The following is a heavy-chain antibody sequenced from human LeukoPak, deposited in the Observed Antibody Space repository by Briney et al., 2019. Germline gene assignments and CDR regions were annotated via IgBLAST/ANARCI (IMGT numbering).Heavy chain of an antibody. V-gene: IGHV3-15*01. CDR3: TTGLIAVAGTQRVDYCYGMDV. CDR1: GFTFSNAW. D-gene: IGHD6-19*01. J-gene: IGHJ6*02. CDR2: IKSKTDGGTT. Sequence: GGSLRLSCAASGFTFSNAWMSWVRQAPGKGLEWVGRIKSKTDGGTTDYAAPVKGRFTISRDDSKNTLYLQMNSLKTEDTAVYYCTTGLIAVAGTQRVDYCYGMDVWGQGTTVTVSS.